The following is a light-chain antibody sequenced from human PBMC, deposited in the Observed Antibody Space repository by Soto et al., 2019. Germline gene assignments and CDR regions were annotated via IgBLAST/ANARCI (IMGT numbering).Light chain of an antibody. CDR1: SSNIGINT. V-gene: IGLV1-44*01. J-gene: IGLJ1*01. Sequence: QAVVTQPPSASGTPGQRVTLSCSGSSSNIGINTVDWYQHLPGTAPKLLIYSNNQRSSGVPDRISGSKSGTSASLAISGLQSEDEADYYCAAWDDSLSGHYVFGTGTQLTVL. CDR3: AAWDDSLSGHYV. CDR2: SNN.